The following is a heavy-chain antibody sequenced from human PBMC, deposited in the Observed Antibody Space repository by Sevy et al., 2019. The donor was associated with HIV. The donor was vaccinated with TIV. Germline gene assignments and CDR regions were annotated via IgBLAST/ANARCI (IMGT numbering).Heavy chain of an antibody. CDR3: ARGYCGGDCYPNYFDY. J-gene: IGHJ4*02. V-gene: IGHV3-74*01. Sequence: GGSLRLSCAASGFTFSSYWMHWVRQAPGKGLVWVSRINSDGSSTSYADSVKGRFTISRDNAKNTLYLQMNSLRAEDTAVYYYARGYCGGDCYPNYFDYWGQGTLVTVSS. CDR1: GFTFSSYW. CDR2: INSDGSST. D-gene: IGHD2-21*02.